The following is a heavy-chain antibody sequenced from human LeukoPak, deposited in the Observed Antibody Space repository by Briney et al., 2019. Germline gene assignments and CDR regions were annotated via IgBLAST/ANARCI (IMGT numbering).Heavy chain of an antibody. CDR2: INHSGST. CDR3: ARSLVVAATIDY. Sequence: SETLSLTCAVYGGSFSGYYWSWIRQPPGKGLEWIGEINHSGSTNYNPSLKSRVTISVDTSKNQFSLKLSSVTAADAAVYYCARSLVVAATIDYWGQGTLLTVSS. V-gene: IGHV4-34*01. D-gene: IGHD2-15*01. CDR1: GGSFSGYY. J-gene: IGHJ4*02.